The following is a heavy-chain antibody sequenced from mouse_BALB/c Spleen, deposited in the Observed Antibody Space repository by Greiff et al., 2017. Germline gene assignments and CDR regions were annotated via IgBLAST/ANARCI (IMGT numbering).Heavy chain of an antibody. Sequence: QVQLQQPGAELVKPGASVKLSCKASGYTFTSYWMHWVKQRPGQGLEWIGEINPSNGRTNYNEKFKSKATLTVDKSSSTAYMQLSSLTSEDSAVYYCARSYRYDVAWFADWGQGTLVTVSA. J-gene: IGHJ3*01. CDR3: ARSYRYDVAWFAD. V-gene: IGHV1S81*02. CDR1: GYTFTSYW. D-gene: IGHD2-14*01. CDR2: INPSNGRT.